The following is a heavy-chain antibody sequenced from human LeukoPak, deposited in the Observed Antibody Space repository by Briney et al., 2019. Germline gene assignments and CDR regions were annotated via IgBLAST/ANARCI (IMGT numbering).Heavy chain of an antibody. Sequence: GASVKVSCKASGYTFTRYYMHWVRQAPGHGLEGMGWINPNSGGTNYAQKFQGRVTMTRDTSMSTGYMELSRLGSDDTAVDYCARGERATVHFDYWGQGTLVTVSS. V-gene: IGHV1-2*02. D-gene: IGHD5-24*01. CDR2: INPNSGGT. CDR3: ARGERATVHFDY. CDR1: GYTFTRYY. J-gene: IGHJ4*02.